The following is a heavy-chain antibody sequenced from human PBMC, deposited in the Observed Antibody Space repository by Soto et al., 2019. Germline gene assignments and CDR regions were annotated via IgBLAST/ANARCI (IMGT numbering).Heavy chain of an antibody. V-gene: IGHV3-74*01. CDR2: INSDGSST. D-gene: IGHD5-12*01. CDR1: GFTFSSYW. J-gene: IGHJ6*03. Sequence: GGSLRLSCAASGFTFSSYWMDCVRQAPGKGLVWVSRINSDGSSTSYADSVKGRFTISRDNAKNTLYLQMNSLRAEDTAVYYCARVLRYSGYDFYYYYYYMEVWGKGTTVTVSS. CDR3: ARVLRYSGYDFYYYYYYMEV.